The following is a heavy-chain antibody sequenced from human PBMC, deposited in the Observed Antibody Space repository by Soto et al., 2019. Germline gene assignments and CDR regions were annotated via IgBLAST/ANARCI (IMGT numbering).Heavy chain of an antibody. D-gene: IGHD4-17*01. CDR1: GGSISSYY. V-gene: IGHV4-59*08. CDR3: ARRYGDAFDI. Sequence: QVQLQESGPGLVKPSETLSLTCTVSGGSISSYYWSWIRQPPGKGLEWIGYIYYSGSTNYNPSLKSRVTISVDPSKNQSSPKLSSVTAADTAVYYCARRYGDAFDIWGQGTMVTVSS. J-gene: IGHJ3*02. CDR2: IYYSGST.